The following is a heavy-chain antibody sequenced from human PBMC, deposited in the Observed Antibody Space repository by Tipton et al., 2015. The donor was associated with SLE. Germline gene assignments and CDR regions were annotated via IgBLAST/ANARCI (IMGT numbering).Heavy chain of an antibody. CDR3: AITGTTEY. CDR2: IYYSGST. CDR1: GGSISSYY. V-gene: IGHV4-59*01. D-gene: IGHD1-7*01. J-gene: IGHJ4*02. Sequence: LRLSCTVSGGSISSYYWSWIRQPPGKGLEWIGYIYYSGSTNYNPSLKSRVTISVDTSKNQFSLKLSSVTAADTAVYYCAITGTTEYWGQGTPVTVSS.